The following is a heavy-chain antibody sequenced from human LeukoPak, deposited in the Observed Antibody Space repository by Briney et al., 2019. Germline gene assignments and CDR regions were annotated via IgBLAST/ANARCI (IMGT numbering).Heavy chain of an antibody. CDR3: ARTYYDILTGYYIDYYYYGMDV. CDR1: GGSVSSGCYY. J-gene: IGHJ6*02. Sequence: SETLSLTCTVSGGSVSSGCYYWSWIRQPPGKGLEWIGYIYYSGSTNYNPSLKSRVTISVDTSKNQFSLKLSSVTAADTAVYYCARTYYDILTGYYIDYYYYGMDVWGQGTTVTVSS. D-gene: IGHD3-9*01. V-gene: IGHV4-61*01. CDR2: IYYSGST.